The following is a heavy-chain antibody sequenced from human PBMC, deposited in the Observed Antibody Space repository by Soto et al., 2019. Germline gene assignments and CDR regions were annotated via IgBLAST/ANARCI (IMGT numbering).Heavy chain of an antibody. J-gene: IGHJ4*02. D-gene: IGHD5-12*01. CDR1: GFTFSSYG. CDR2: ISYDGSNK. V-gene: IGHV3-30*18. CDR3: AKDGYSGYDPPYVDY. Sequence: SCAASGFTFSSYGMHWVRQAPGKGLEWVAVISYDGSNKYYADSVKGRFTISRDNSKNTLYLQMNSLRAEDTAVYYCAKDGYSGYDPPYVDYWGQGTLVTVSS.